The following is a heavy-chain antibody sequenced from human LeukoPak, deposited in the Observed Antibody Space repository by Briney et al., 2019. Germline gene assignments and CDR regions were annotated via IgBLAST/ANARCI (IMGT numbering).Heavy chain of an antibody. CDR1: GFTFSSYI. D-gene: IGHD3-10*01. Sequence: PGGALRLSCVAPGFTFSSYIMHWVRQTPGKGLEWVSLIWYDGSNKYYADCVKGRFTISRDNSKNTLYLQMNSLRAEDTAVYYCAREGREVRGVIIPEYFDYWGQGTLVTVSS. CDR2: IWYDGSNK. V-gene: IGHV3-33*01. CDR3: AREGREVRGVIIPEYFDY. J-gene: IGHJ4*02.